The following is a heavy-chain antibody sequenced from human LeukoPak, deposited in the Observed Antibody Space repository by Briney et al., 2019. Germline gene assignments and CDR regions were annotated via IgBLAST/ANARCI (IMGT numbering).Heavy chain of an antibody. J-gene: IGHJ4*02. V-gene: IGHV4-34*01. CDR2: INHSGST. D-gene: IGHD3-10*01. Sequence: SETLSLTCAVYGGSFSGYYWSWIRQPPGKGLEWIGEINHSGSTNYNPSLKSRVTISVDSSKNQFSLKLSSVTAADTAVYYCARVGADGSGFLFDYWGQGTLVTVSS. CDR3: ARVGADGSGFLFDY. CDR1: GGSFSGYY.